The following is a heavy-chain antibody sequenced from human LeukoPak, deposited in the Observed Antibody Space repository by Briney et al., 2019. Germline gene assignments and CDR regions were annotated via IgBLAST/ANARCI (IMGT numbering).Heavy chain of an antibody. CDR3: ARHENWLAYYFDY. J-gene: IGHJ4*02. CDR1: GGSISSSSYY. D-gene: IGHD6-19*01. CDR2: IYYSGST. V-gene: IGHV4-39*01. Sequence: SETLSLTCTVSGGSISSSSYYWGWIRQPPGKGLEWIGSIYYSGSTYYNPSLKSRVTISVDTSKNQFSLKLSSVTAADTAVYYCARHENWLAYYFDYWGQGTLVTVSS.